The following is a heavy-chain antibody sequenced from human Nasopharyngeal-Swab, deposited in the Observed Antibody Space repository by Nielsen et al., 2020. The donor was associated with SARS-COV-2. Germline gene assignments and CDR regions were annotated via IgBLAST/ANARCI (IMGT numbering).Heavy chain of an antibody. D-gene: IGHD3-16*01. V-gene: IGHV4-39*01. Sequence: WIRQPPGKGLEWIGSIYYSGSNYYNPSLKRRVTISVDTSKNKFSLKLSSVTAADTAVYYYARRVARAPRHEGDYYYGMDVWGQGTTVTVSS. J-gene: IGHJ6*02. CDR2: IYYSGSN. CDR3: ARRVARAPRHEGDYYYGMDV.